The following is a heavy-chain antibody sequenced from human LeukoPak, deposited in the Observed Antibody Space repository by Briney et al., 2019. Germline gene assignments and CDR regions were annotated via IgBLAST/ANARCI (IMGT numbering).Heavy chain of an antibody. V-gene: IGHV1-18*01. CDR2: ISAYNGNT. CDR3: ARDGRYGDLPTSFDY. J-gene: IGHJ4*02. D-gene: IGHD4-17*01. Sequence: ASVKVSCKASGGTFSSYAISWVRQAPGQGLEWMGWISAYNGNTNYAQKLQGRVTMTTDTSTSTAYMELSSLRSEDTAVYYCARDGRYGDLPTSFDYWGQGTLVTVSS. CDR1: GGTFSSYA.